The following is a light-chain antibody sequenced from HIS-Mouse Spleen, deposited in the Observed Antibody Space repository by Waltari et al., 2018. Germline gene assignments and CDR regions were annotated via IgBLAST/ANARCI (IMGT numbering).Light chain of an antibody. J-gene: IGLJ3*02. V-gene: IGLV1-44*01. CDR2: SNN. Sequence: QSVLTQPPSASGTPGQRVTLPSSGSSSNIGSNTVYWPQQLPGTAPKPLIYSNNQRPSGVPDRFSGSKSGTSASLAISGLQSEDEADYYCAAWDDSLNGHWVFGGGTKLTVL. CDR1: SSNIGSNT. CDR3: AAWDDSLNGHWV.